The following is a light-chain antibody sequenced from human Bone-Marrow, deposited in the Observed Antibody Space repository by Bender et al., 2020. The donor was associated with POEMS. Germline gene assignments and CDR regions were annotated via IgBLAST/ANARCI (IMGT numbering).Light chain of an antibody. Sequence: QSVLTQPPSASGTPGQRVTISCSGSSSNIGTHPVNWYQQLPGTAPKLLIYSENQRPSGVPARFSESKSATSASLAISGLQSEDEATYYCAAWDDSLNAWLFGGGTRLTVL. V-gene: IGLV1-44*01. CDR3: AAWDDSLNAWL. CDR2: SEN. J-gene: IGLJ3*02. CDR1: SSNIGTHP.